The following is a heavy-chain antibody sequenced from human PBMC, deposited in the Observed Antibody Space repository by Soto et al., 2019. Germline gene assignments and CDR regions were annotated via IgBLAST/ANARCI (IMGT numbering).Heavy chain of an antibody. Sequence: SETLSLTCAVYGGSFSGYYWSWIRQPPGKGLEWIGEINHSGSTNYNPSLKSRVTISVDTSKNQFSLKLSSVTAADTAVYYCARVASYTRPVDYWGQRTLVTVSS. V-gene: IGHV4-34*01. CDR2: INHSGST. D-gene: IGHD1-26*01. CDR3: ARVASYTRPVDY. J-gene: IGHJ4*02. CDR1: GGSFSGYY.